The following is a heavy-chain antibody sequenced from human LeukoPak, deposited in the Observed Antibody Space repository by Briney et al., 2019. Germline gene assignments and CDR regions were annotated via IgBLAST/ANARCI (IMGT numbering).Heavy chain of an antibody. CDR1: GFTFNNYA. V-gene: IGHV3-23*01. CDR3: AREPREYCSRIACPNWFES. Sequence: PGGSLRLSCAASGFTFNNYAMSWVRQAPGEGLDWVSALSASGGTTYYADSVKGRFTISRDNPENTLYLQMNSLRAEDTAVYYCAREPREYCSRIACPNWFESWGQGTLVTVSS. J-gene: IGHJ5*01. D-gene: IGHD2-2*01. CDR2: LSASGGTT.